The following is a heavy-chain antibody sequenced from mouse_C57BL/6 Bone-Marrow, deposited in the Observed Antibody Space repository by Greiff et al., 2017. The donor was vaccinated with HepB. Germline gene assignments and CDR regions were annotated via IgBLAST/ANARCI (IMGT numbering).Heavy chain of an antibody. CDR3: ARQGIVTTYFDD. Sequence: QVQLQQSGAELVKPGASVKLSCKASGYTFTSYTIHWVKQRPGQGLEWIGWFYPGSGSIKYNDKFKDKATLTADKSSSTVYMRLSRVTSEDSAVYFCARQGIVTTYFDDWGQGTTLTVSS. J-gene: IGHJ2*01. V-gene: IGHV1-62-2*01. D-gene: IGHD2-5*01. CDR2: FYPGSGSI. CDR1: GYTFTSYT.